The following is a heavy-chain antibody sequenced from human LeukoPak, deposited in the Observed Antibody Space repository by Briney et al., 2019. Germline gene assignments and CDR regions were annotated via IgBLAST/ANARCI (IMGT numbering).Heavy chain of an antibody. J-gene: IGHJ6*02. V-gene: IGHV4-39*01. Sequence: PSETLSLTCTVSGGSISSSSYYWGWIRQPPGKGLEWIGSIYYSGSTYYNPSLKSRVTISVDTSKNQFSLKLSSVTAADTAVYYCASRLGSGMDVWSQGTTVTVSS. CDR2: IYYSGST. CDR3: ASRLGSGMDV. CDR1: GGSISSSSYY. D-gene: IGHD3-3*01.